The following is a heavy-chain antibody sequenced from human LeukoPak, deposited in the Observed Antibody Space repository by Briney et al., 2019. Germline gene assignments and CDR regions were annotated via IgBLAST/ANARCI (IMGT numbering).Heavy chain of an antibody. D-gene: IGHD3-10*01. CDR1: GFTFNTFW. V-gene: IGHV3-7*01. J-gene: IGHJ4*02. CDR3: ARSVLWFGEFNFDY. CDR2: IKQDGSEK. Sequence: PGGSLRLSCEASGFTFNTFWMSWVRQAPGKGLEWVANIKQDGSEKYHVDSVKGRFTISRDNAKNSLYLQMNSLRAEDTAVYYCARSVLWFGEFNFDYWGQGTLVTVSS.